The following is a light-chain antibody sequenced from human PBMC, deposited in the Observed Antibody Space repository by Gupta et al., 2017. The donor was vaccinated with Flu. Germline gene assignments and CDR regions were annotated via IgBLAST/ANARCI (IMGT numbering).Light chain of an antibody. CDR3: LTWDASLFVWV. J-gene: IGLJ3*02. CDR1: SSNSDSQP. Sequence: QSVLTQPPSASGTPGQTVPISRSAGSSNSDSQPTFWYQQFQGTAHKLLINKNDKRPSGVPDRFSGAKSGTSASLAIAGLRSEDEAHYYCLTWDASLFVWVFGGGTKLTVL. V-gene: IGLV1-47*01. CDR2: KND.